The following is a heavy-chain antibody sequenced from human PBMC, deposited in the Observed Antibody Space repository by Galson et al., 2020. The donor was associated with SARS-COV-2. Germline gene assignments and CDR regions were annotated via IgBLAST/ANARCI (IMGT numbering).Heavy chain of an antibody. CDR3: ARIRYITMIPYGMDV. CDR2: IDWDDDK. V-gene: IGHV2-70*01. D-gene: IGHD3-22*01. Sequence: SGPTLVKPTQTLTLTCTFSGFSLSTSGMCVSWIRQPPRKALEWLALIDWDDDKYYSTSLKTRLTISKDTSKNQLVLTMTNMDPVDTATYYFARIRYITMIPYGMDVWGQGTTVTVS. CDR1: GFSLSTSGMC. J-gene: IGHJ6*02.